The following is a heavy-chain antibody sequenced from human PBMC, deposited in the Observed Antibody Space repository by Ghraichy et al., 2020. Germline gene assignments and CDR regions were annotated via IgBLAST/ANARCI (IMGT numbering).Heavy chain of an antibody. J-gene: IGHJ6*03. Sequence: GGSLRLSCAASGFTFSSYAMSWVRQAPGKGLEWVSGISGSGGSTYYADSVKGRLTISRDNSKNTLHLQMKSLRAEDTAVYYCAKGSNYGDYYYYMDVWGKGTTVTVSS. CDR2: ISGSGGST. D-gene: IGHD4-11*01. V-gene: IGHV3-23*01. CDR3: AKGSNYGDYYYYMDV. CDR1: GFTFSSYA.